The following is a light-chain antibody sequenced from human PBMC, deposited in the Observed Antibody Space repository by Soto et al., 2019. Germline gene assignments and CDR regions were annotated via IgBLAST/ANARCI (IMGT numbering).Light chain of an antibody. CDR1: QSISTY. CDR2: GAS. J-gene: IGKJ1*01. CDR3: QQGYSNPWT. V-gene: IGKV1-39*01. Sequence: DIQMTQSPSALSASVGDRVTITCRASQSISTYLEWFQQKPGKAPKLLIYGASTLQSGVPSRFSGRGSGTDFTLTVDSLQPEDFATYYCQQGYSNPWTFGQGTKVDIK.